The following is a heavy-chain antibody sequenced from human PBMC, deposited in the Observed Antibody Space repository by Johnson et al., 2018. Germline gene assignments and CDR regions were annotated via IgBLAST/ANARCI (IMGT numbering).Heavy chain of an antibody. D-gene: IGHD6-13*01. Sequence: VQLVESGGVVAQPGGSLRLSCAASGFTFDDYYMHWVRQAPGKGLEWVSLISWDGGSTYYADSVKGRFIIYRDNRKNSLSLQMNSLRIEDTALYYCAKDIGAYNSGYSGLSDNYYYTMDVWGQGTTVTVSS. CDR2: ISWDGGST. CDR1: GFTFDDYY. V-gene: IGHV3-43*01. J-gene: IGHJ6*02. CDR3: AKDIGAYNSGYSGLSDNYYYTMDV.